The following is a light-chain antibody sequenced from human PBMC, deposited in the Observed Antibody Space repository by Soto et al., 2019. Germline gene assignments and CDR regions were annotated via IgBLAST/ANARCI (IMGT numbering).Light chain of an antibody. V-gene: IGKV4-1*01. J-gene: IGKJ2*01. CDR1: QSVLYISNNKNY. CDR3: QQYYSTPRT. Sequence: DIVMTQSPDSLAVSLGERATINCKSSQSVLYISNNKNYLAWYQQKPGQPPKLLIYWASTRESGVPDRFSGSGSGTDFTLTISSPQAEDVAVYYCQQYYSTPRTFGQGTKLEIK. CDR2: WAS.